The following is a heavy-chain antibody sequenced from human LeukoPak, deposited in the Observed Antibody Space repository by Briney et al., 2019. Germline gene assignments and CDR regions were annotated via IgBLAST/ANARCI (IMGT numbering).Heavy chain of an antibody. CDR2: FSHSGST. D-gene: IGHD1/OR15-1a*01. Sequence: PSETLSLTCTVSYASISSSYWTWIRQPPGKGLEWIGHFSHSGSTNYNPSLNSRVTISVDTSKNQFSLNLRSVTAADTAVYSCAEKDGTLWGQGILVTVAS. CDR1: YASISSSY. CDR3: AEKDGTL. V-gene: IGHV4-59*01. J-gene: IGHJ4*02.